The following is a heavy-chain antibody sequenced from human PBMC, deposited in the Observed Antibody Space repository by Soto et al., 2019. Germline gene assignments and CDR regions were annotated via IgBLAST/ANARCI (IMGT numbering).Heavy chain of an antibody. CDR1: GYTFTSYG. Sequence: AVRVSCKASGYTFTSYGISWVRQAPGQGLEWMGWISAYNGNTNYAQKLQGRVTMTTDTSTSTAYMELRSLRSDDTAVYYCARDYSSGLWYFDLWGRGTLVTVSS. CDR3: ARDYSSGLWYFDL. J-gene: IGHJ2*01. CDR2: ISAYNGNT. V-gene: IGHV1-18*04. D-gene: IGHD6-19*01.